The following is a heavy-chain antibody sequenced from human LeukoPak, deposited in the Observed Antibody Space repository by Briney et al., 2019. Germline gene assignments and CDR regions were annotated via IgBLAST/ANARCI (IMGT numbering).Heavy chain of an antibody. J-gene: IGHJ6*02. CDR2: ITWNSDII. CDR1: GFSFEDYV. Sequence: GRSLRLSCAASGFSFEDYVMHWVRQAPGKGLEWVSGITWNSDIIGYADFVKGRFTISRDNAKNSLYLQMNSLRPEDTALYYCAKVYYSALTAYSYYYYAMDVWGQGTTVTVSS. D-gene: IGHD2-21*02. CDR3: AKVYYSALTAYSYYYYAMDV. V-gene: IGHV3-9*01.